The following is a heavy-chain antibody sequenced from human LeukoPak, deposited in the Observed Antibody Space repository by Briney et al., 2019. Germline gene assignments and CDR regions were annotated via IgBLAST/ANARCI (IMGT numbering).Heavy chain of an antibody. CDR1: GFTFTNYA. V-gene: IGHV3-64D*09. D-gene: IGHD3-10*01. CDR3: VKTWFGEEMDV. J-gene: IGHJ6*02. CDR2: ISSNGGTI. Sequence: PGGSLRLSCSASGFTFTNYAMHWVRQAPGKGLEYVSAISSNGGTICYADSVKGRFTISRDNSKNTLYLQMTSLRTEDTAVYYCVKTWFGEEMDVWGQGTTVTVSS.